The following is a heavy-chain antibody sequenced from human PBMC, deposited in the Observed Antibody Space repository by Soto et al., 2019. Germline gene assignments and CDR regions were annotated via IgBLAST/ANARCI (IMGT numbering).Heavy chain of an antibody. CDR3: ASNSYGYAFDDY. V-gene: IGHV4-30-4*01. J-gene: IGHJ4*02. CDR1: GGSISSGDYY. Sequence: QVQLQESGPGLVKPSQTLSLTCTVSGGSISSGDYYWRWTRQPPGKGLEWIGYIYSSGSTYYNPSLTSRVTTSVDPSTHQFSPELSSVTAADPAVSYWASNSYGYAFDDYWGQGTLVTVSS. D-gene: IGHD5-18*01. CDR2: IYSSGST.